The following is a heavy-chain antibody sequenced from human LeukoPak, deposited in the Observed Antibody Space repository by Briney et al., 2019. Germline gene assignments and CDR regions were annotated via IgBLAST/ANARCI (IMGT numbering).Heavy chain of an antibody. CDR3: ARDQGSSGYQPPQFDY. CDR2: ISAYNGNT. J-gene: IGHJ4*02. Sequence: ASVKVSCEASGYTFTSYGISWVRQAPGQGLEWMGWISAYNGNTNYAQKFQGRVTMTRDTSTSTVYMELSSLRSEDTAVYYCARDQGSSGYQPPQFDYWGQGTLVTVSS. D-gene: IGHD3-22*01. V-gene: IGHV1-18*01. CDR1: GYTFTSYG.